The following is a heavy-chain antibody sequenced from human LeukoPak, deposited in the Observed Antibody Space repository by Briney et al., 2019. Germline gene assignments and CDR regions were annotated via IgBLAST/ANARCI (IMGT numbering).Heavy chain of an antibody. D-gene: IGHD2-8*02. J-gene: IGHJ4*02. Sequence: GGSLRLSCAASGFTFSSYSMNWVRQTPGKGLEWVSSISSSSSYIYYADSVKGRFTISRDNAKNSLYLQMNSLRAEDTAVYYCATYRQVLLPFESWGQGTLVTVSS. CDR1: GFTFSSYS. V-gene: IGHV3-21*01. CDR3: ATYRQVLLPFES. CDR2: ISSSSSYI.